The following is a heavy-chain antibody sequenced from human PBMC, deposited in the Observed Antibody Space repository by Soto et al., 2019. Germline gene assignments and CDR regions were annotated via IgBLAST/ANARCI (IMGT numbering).Heavy chain of an antibody. Sequence: EVQLLESGGGVVQPGGSLRLSCAASGFTFSSYAMRWVRQAPGKGLEWVSAISGSGGSTYYADSVKGRFTISRDNSKNTLYLQMNSLRAEDTAVYYCASRIMITFGGVISPDAFDIWGQGTMVTVSS. CDR2: ISGSGGST. CDR1: GFTFSSYA. CDR3: ASRIMITFGGVISPDAFDI. V-gene: IGHV3-23*01. J-gene: IGHJ3*02. D-gene: IGHD3-16*02.